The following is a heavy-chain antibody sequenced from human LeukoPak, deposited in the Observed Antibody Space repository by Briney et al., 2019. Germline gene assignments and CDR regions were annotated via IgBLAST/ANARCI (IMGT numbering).Heavy chain of an antibody. D-gene: IGHD5-18*01. Sequence: SVKVSCKASGGTFSSYANSWVRQAPGQGLEWMGGIIPIFGTANYAQKFQGRVTITADESTSTAYMELSSLRSEDTAVYYCARARDWAGYSYGFYYWGQGALVTVSS. J-gene: IGHJ4*02. V-gene: IGHV1-69*13. CDR3: ARARDWAGYSYGFYY. CDR1: GGTFSSYA. CDR2: IIPIFGTA.